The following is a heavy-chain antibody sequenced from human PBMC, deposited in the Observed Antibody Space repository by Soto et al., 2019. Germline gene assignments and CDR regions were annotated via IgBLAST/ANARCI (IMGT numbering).Heavy chain of an antibody. V-gene: IGHV4-61*01. D-gene: IGHD1-26*01. Sequence: SETLSLTCTVSGDSVNSGSYYWTWIRQAPGKGLEWLGYIYHIGTTRYNPSLKSRATISLDTSKSQFSLRLTSVTAADTAVYFCARESIVGATRFDPWGHGTLVTVSS. CDR2: IYHIGTT. CDR3: ARESIVGATRFDP. CDR1: GDSVNSGSYY. J-gene: IGHJ5*02.